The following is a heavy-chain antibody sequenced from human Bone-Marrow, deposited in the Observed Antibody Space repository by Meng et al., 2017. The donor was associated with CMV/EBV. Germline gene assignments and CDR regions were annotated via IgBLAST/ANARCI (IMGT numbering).Heavy chain of an antibody. J-gene: IGHJ4*02. CDR2: ISAYNGNT. D-gene: IGHD4-17*01. CDR3: ARESPLGGDEFDY. CDR1: GYTFTSYG. Sequence: QVQLGQSGAEMQKPAASVTVSCKASGYTFTSYGISWVRQAPGQGLEWMGWISAYNGNTNYAQKVQGRVTMTTDTSTSTAYMELRSLRSDDTAVYYCARESPLGGDEFDYWGQGTLVTVSS. V-gene: IGHV1-18*01.